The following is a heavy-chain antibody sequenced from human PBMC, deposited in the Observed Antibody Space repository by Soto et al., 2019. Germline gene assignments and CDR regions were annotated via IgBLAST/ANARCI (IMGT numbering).Heavy chain of an antibody. CDR1: GYTLTSYY. Sequence: QVQLVQSGAEVKKPGASVKVSCKASGYTLTSYYMHWVGQAPGQGLEWMGISNPSGGTTTYAQKFQGRVTVTRDTSTSTVYRELSSLKSEDTAVYYCAREGSGSPMGYWGQGTLVTVSS. CDR2: SNPSGGTT. CDR3: AREGSGSPMGY. J-gene: IGHJ4*02. D-gene: IGHD2-8*01. V-gene: IGHV1-46*01.